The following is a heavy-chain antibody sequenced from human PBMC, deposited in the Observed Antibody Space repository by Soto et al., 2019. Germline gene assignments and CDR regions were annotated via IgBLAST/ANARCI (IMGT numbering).Heavy chain of an antibody. D-gene: IGHD1-26*01. CDR2: IYYSGST. V-gene: IGHV4-39*01. CDR3: ARGSGSLNYFDY. Sequence: TLSLTCTVSGGSISSSSYYWGWIRQPPGKGLEWIGSIYYSGSTYYNPSLKSRVTISVDTSKNQFSLKLSSVTAADTAVYYCARGSGSLNYFDYWGQGTLVTVSS. CDR1: GGSISSSSYY. J-gene: IGHJ4*02.